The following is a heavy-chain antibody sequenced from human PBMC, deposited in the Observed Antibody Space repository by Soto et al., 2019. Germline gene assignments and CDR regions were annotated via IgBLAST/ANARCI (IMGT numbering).Heavy chain of an antibody. CDR1: GFTFSSYA. CDR2: ISYDGSNK. D-gene: IGHD6-19*01. V-gene: IGHV3-30-3*01. CDR3: ARGRRPLKKIGYSSVHGDAFDI. Sequence: GGSLRLSCAASGFTFSSYAMHWVRQAPGKGLEWVAVISYDGSNKYYADSVKGRFTISRDNSKNTLYLQMNSLRAEDTAVYYCARGRRPLKKIGYSSVHGDAFDIWGQGTMVTVSS. J-gene: IGHJ3*02.